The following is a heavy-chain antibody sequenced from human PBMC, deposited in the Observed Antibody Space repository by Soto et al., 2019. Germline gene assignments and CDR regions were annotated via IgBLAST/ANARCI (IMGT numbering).Heavy chain of an antibody. CDR2: IYPGDSDT. J-gene: IGHJ6*02. V-gene: IGHV5-51*01. CDR3: ARQLDHDILTGYYTDYYCGMDV. CDR1: GYSFTSYW. D-gene: IGHD3-9*01. Sequence: GESLKISCXGSGYSFTSYWIGWVRQMPGKGLEWMGIIYPGDSDTRYSPSFQGQVTISADKSISTAYLQWSSLKASDTAMYYCARQLDHDILTGYYTDYYCGMDVWGQGTTVTVSS.